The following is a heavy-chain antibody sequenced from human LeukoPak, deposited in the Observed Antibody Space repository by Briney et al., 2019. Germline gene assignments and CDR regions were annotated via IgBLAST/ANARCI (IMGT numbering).Heavy chain of an antibody. CDR3: ARGKGGYDTLGYYFDY. CDR2: IYHSGST. D-gene: IGHD5-12*01. CDR1: GGSISSGGYS. Sequence: SETLSLTCGVSGGSISSGGYSWSWIRQPPGKGLEWIGYIYHSGSTYYNLSLKSRVTISVDRSKNQFSLKLSSVTAADTAVYYCARGKGGYDTLGYYFDYWGQGTLVTVSS. V-gene: IGHV4-30-2*01. J-gene: IGHJ4*02.